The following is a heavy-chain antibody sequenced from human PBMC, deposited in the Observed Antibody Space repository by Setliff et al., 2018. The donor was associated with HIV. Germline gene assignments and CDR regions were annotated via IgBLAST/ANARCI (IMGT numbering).Heavy chain of an antibody. D-gene: IGHD3-10*01. CDR1: GASISSSSHY. J-gene: IGHJ4*02. CDR3: VSQYGSGSYLNY. Sequence: SETLSLTCTVSGASISSSSHYWGWIRRPPGKGLEWMGFNYYSGTTYNNPSLRSRVTISLDTSRNQFSLDLSSVTAADTAVYFCVSQYGSGSYLNYWSQGTLVTFSS. V-gene: IGHV4-39*07. CDR2: NYYSGTT.